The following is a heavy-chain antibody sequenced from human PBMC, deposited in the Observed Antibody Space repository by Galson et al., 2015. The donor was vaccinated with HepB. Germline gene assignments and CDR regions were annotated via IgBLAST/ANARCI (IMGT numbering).Heavy chain of an antibody. CDR3: ARGYGIVGATSFTDFDY. V-gene: IGHV1-2*06. CDR2: INPNSDGT. J-gene: IGHJ4*02. CDR1: GYTFTGYY. D-gene: IGHD1-26*01. Sequence: SVKVSCKASGYTFTGYYMNWVRQAPGQGLEWLGRINPNSDGTNYAQKFQGRVAVTRDTSISTAYMELSRLRSDDTAVYFCARGYGIVGATSFTDFDYWGQGTLVTVSS.